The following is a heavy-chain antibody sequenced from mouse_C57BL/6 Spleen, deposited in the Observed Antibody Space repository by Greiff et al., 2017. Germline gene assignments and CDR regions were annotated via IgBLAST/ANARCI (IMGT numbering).Heavy chain of an antibody. D-gene: IGHD2-1*01. CDR2: IHPNSGST. Sequence: VQLQQSGAELVKPGASVKLSCKASGYTFTSYWMHWVKQRPGQGLEWIGMIHPNSGSTNYNEKFKSKATLTVDKSSSTAYMQLSSLTSEDSAVYYCARSGIYYGNLYAMDYWGQGTSVTVSS. CDR1: GYTFTSYW. J-gene: IGHJ4*01. CDR3: ARSGIYYGNLYAMDY. V-gene: IGHV1-64*01.